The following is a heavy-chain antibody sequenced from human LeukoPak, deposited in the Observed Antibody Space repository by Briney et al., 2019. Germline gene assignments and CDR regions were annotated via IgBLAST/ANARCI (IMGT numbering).Heavy chain of an antibody. CDR2: IIPIFGTA. CDR3: ARETLWSSGWYWFDP. Sequence: ASVKVSCKASGGTFSSYAISWVRQAPGQGLEWMGGIIPIFGTANYAQKFQGRVTITADKSTSTAYMELSSLRSEDTAVYYRARETLWSSGWYWFDPWGQGTLVTVSS. V-gene: IGHV1-69*06. J-gene: IGHJ5*02. D-gene: IGHD6-19*01. CDR1: GGTFSSYA.